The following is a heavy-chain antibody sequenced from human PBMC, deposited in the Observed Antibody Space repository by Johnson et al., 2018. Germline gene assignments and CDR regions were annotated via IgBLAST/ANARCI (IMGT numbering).Heavy chain of an antibody. CDR3: VRGSLVGGPAWFAFDV. V-gene: IGHV3-9*01. Sequence: EVQLVESGGGLVQPGRSLRLSCAASGFTFDDYAMHWVRQAPGKGLEWVSGISWNSGSIGYADSVKGRFTISRDNSKNKLYLQMDSLRAEDTALDYCVRGSLVGGPAWFAFDVWGQGTMVTVAS. J-gene: IGHJ3*01. D-gene: IGHD1-26*01. CDR2: ISWNSGSI. CDR1: GFTFDDYA.